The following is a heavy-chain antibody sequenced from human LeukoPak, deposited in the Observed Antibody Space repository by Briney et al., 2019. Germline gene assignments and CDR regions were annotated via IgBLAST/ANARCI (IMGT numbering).Heavy chain of an antibody. D-gene: IGHD3-10*01. CDR1: GFTFSNAW. Sequence: KPGGSLRLSCAAPGFTFSNAWLNGVRKAPGKGLGWVGHNKSKTDGGTTDYAAPVKGRFTISRDDSKNTLFLQMNSLKTEDTAVYYCTLPWGSGSYYDYWGQGTLVTVSS. V-gene: IGHV3-15*01. J-gene: IGHJ4*02. CDR2: NKSKTDGGTT. CDR3: TLPWGSGSYYDY.